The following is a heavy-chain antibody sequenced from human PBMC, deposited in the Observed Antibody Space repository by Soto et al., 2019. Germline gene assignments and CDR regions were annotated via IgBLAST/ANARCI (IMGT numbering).Heavy chain of an antibody. J-gene: IGHJ5*02. V-gene: IGHV1-46*01. CDR2: INPHGGST. D-gene: IGHD1-26*01. CDR3: ARSSGGNFGIIIEGTNWFAP. CDR1: RDTFTSYY. Sequence: QLVQSGGEVKQPGASVKVSCKAPRDTFTSYYINWVRQAPGQGLAWMGVINPHGGSTAYAQKFKGIATLTRDTSASTVYMEVSSLTSEDTAMYYCARSSGGNFGIIIEGTNWFAPWGQGTLGTVSS.